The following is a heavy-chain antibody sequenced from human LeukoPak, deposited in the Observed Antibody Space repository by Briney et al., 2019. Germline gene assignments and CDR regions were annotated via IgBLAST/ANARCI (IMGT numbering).Heavy chain of an antibody. CDR3: ARYGSANFDY. Sequence: GGSLRLSCAASGFTFSSYSMNWVRQAPGKGLEWVSSISSSSSYIYYADSVKGRFTISRDNAKNSLYLQMNSLRAEDTAGYYCARYGSANFDYWGQGTLVTVSS. D-gene: IGHD6-25*01. CDR1: GFTFSSYS. CDR2: ISSSSSYI. V-gene: IGHV3-21*01. J-gene: IGHJ4*02.